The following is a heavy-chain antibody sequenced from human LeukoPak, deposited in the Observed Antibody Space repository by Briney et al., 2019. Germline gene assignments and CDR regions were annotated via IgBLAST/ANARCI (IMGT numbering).Heavy chain of an antibody. D-gene: IGHD3-3*01. CDR3: ARMKRFLEWLIDY. V-gene: IGHV4-61*05. J-gene: IGHJ4*02. CDR1: GGSISSSSYY. CDR2: IYYSGST. Sequence: ASETLSLTCTVSGGSISSSSYYWGWIRQPPGKGLEWIGYIYYSGSTNYNPSLKSRVTISIDTSKNQFSLKLSSVTAADTAVYYCARMKRFLEWLIDYWGQGILVAVSS.